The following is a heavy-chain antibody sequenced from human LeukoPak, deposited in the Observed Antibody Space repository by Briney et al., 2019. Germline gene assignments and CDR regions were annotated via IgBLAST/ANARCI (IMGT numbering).Heavy chain of an antibody. CDR3: ATIAVVGKPTP. CDR2: IYYSGST. J-gene: IGHJ5*02. D-gene: IGHD6-19*01. V-gene: IGHV4-34*01. CDR1: GGSFSGYY. Sequence: NPSETLSLTCAVYGGSFSGYYWSWIRQPPGKGLEWIGSIYYSGSTYYSPSLKSRVTISIDTSKNQFSLRLTSVTAADTAVYHCATIAVVGKPTPWGQGTLVTVSS.